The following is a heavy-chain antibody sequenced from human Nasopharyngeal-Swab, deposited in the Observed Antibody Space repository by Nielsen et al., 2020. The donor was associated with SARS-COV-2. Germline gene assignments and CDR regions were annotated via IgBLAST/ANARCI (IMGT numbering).Heavy chain of an antibody. J-gene: IGHJ4*02. D-gene: IGHD5-18*01. Sequence: GESLKISCAASGFTFSSYAMSWVRQAPGKGLEWVSAISGSGGSTYYADSVKGRFTISRDNSKNTLYLQMNSLRAEDTAVYYCASRGEYSYGYMLGWGYWGQGTLVTVSS. CDR3: ASRGEYSYGYMLGWGY. CDR1: GFTFSSYA. V-gene: IGHV3-23*01. CDR2: ISGSGGST.